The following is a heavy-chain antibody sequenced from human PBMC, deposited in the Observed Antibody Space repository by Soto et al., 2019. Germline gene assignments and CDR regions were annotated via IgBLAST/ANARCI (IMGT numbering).Heavy chain of an antibody. CDR2: LYSGGTT. J-gene: IGHJ6*03. V-gene: IGHV3-66*01. Sequence: GGALSLSCAASGFTVSKHYMNWVHQAPGKGLEWVSVLYSGGTTYYADSVKGTFTISRDNSKNALYLQMNGLRAEDTAVYYCARGAHLTGWNYLYMDVWGRGTTVTVSS. D-gene: IGHD3-9*01. CDR3: ARGAHLTGWNYLYMDV. CDR1: GFTVSKHY.